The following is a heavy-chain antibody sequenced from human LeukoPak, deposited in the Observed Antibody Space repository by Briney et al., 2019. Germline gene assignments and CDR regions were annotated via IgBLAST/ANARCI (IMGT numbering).Heavy chain of an antibody. D-gene: IGHD6-19*01. J-gene: IGHJ5*02. CDR1: GFTFSSYA. CDR2: ISDNSGST. V-gene: IGHV3-23*01. CDR3: AKARFGSGWYDN. Sequence: PGGSLRLSCAASGFTFSSYAMSWVRQAPGKGLEWVSVISDNSGSTYYADSVKGRFTISRDNFKNTLYLQMNSLRAEDTAVYYCAKARFGSGWYDNWGQGTLVTVSS.